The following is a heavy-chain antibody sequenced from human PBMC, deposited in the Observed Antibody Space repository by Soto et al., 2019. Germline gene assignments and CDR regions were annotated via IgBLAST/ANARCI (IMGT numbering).Heavy chain of an antibody. CDR1: GFTFGDYA. J-gene: IGHJ4*02. D-gene: IGHD6-19*01. CDR3: TRERSLDNIAVAGTSSVY. CDR2: IRSKAYGGTT. V-gene: IGHV3-49*03. Sequence: GGSLRLSCTASGFTFGDYAMSWFRQAPGKGLEWVGFIRSKAYGGTTEYAASVKGRFTISRDDSKSIAYLQMNSLKTEDTAVYYCTRERSLDNIAVAGTSSVYWGQGTLVTVSS.